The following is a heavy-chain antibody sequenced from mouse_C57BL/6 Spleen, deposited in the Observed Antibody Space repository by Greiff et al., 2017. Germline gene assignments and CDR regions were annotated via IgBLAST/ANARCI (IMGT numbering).Heavy chain of an antibody. Sequence: EVQLVESEGGLVQPGSSMKLSCTASGFTFSDYYMAWVRQVPEKGLEWVANINYDGSSTYYLDSLKSRFIISRDNAKNILYLQMSSLKSEDTATYYCARVTTVDWYFDVWGTGTTVTVSS. J-gene: IGHJ1*03. D-gene: IGHD1-1*01. V-gene: IGHV5-16*01. CDR2: INYDGSST. CDR3: ARVTTVDWYFDV. CDR1: GFTFSDYY.